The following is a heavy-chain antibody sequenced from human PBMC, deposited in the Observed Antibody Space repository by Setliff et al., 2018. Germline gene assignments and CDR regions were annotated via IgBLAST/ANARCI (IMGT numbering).Heavy chain of an antibody. Sequence: SVKVSCKTSGFSLTSFGFSWVRQAPGQGLEWMGGTIPMFGSTTYAQKFQGRVTIITDESTTTAYMELSSLGSEDTAVYYCVREGVDTRSSTDYRYYMDVWGKGTTVTVSS. CDR2: TIPMFGST. D-gene: IGHD5-18*01. CDR3: VREGVDTRSSTDYRYYMDV. J-gene: IGHJ6*03. CDR1: GFSLTSFG. V-gene: IGHV1-69*05.